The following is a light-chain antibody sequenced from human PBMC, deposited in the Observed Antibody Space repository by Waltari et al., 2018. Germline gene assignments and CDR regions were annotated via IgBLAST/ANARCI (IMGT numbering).Light chain of an antibody. J-gene: IGLJ2*01. CDR3: SSFSASNTLI. V-gene: IGLV2-8*01. CDR2: EVS. Sequence: QSALTQPPSASGSPGQSVTISCPATSGAFGDYDYVSWYQQHPGKAPKLLIYEVSHRPSGVPDRFSGSKSGNTASLTVSGLQVEDEGDYYCSSFSASNTLIFGGGTELTVL. CDR1: SGAFGDYDY.